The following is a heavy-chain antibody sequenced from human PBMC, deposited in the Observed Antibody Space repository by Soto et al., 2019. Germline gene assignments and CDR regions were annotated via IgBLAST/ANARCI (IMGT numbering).Heavy chain of an antibody. Sequence: SSETLSLTCSVSGGSVSSQYWSWIRQPAGKGLEWIGRIYNGGIPLIHPSLESRVALSLDTSKNQFSLTLSSVTAADTAIYYCASQEDDKSVSYFDYCGRGTMVTVPS. CDR3: ASQEDDKSVSYFDY. CDR2: IYNGGIP. D-gene: IGHD2-21*01. J-gene: IGHJ4*02. V-gene: IGHV4-4*07. CDR1: GGSVSSQY.